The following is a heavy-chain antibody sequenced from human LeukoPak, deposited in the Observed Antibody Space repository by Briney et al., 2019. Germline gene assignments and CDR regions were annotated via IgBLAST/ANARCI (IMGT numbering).Heavy chain of an antibody. CDR1: GYTFTRYA. J-gene: IGHJ4*02. D-gene: IGHD2-2*02. V-gene: IGHV1-3*01. Sequence: GASVKVSCKASGYTFTRYAMHWVRQAPEQRLEWMGWINAGNGNTKYSQKFQGRVTITRDTSASTAYMELSSLRSEDTAVYYCARGIPAQYYFDYWGQGTLDTVSS. CDR2: INAGNGNT. CDR3: ARGIPAQYYFDY.